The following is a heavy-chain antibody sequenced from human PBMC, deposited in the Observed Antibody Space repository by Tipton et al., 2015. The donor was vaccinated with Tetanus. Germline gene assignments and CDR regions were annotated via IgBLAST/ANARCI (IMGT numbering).Heavy chain of an antibody. CDR2: IYYTALT. V-gene: IGHV4-31*03. Sequence: TLSLTCTVSGASINAGGYLWTWVRQRPGKGLEWIGNIYYTALTSYTPSLNSRVTISVEPSKNHFSLYLTSVTAADTAVYFCARGLPREPFFLDYWGQGKQVTVSS. CDR3: ARGLPREPFFLDY. J-gene: IGHJ4*02. D-gene: IGHD1-26*01. CDR1: GASINAGGYL.